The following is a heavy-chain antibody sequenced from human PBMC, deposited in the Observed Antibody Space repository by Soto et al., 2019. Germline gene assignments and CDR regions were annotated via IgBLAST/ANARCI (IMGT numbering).Heavy chain of an antibody. J-gene: IGHJ4*02. Sequence: EVQLLESGGGLVQPGGSLRLSCAASGFTFSSYAMRWVRQAPGKGLQWVSAISGSGTSTFYADSVKGRFTISRDNSKNTLYLQMDSRRVEDTAVYYCARDRYSSSAWGQGTLVTVSS. D-gene: IGHD6-13*01. CDR1: GFTFSSYA. CDR2: ISGSGTST. V-gene: IGHV3-23*01. CDR3: ARDRYSSSA.